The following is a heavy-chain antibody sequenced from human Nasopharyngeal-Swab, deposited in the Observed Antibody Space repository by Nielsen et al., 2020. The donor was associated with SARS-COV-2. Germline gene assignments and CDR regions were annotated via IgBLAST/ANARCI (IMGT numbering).Heavy chain of an antibody. V-gene: IGHV4-34*01. J-gene: IGHJ4*02. D-gene: IGHD3-22*01. CDR3: ARGQGPRHYYDSSGYYYDVLGRGYYFDY. CDR2: INHSGST. Sequence: RQAPGKGLEWIGEINHSGSTTYNPSLKSRVTISVDTSKNQFSLNLSSVTAADAAVYYCARGQGPRHYYDSSGYYYDVLGRGYYFDYWGQGTQVTVSS.